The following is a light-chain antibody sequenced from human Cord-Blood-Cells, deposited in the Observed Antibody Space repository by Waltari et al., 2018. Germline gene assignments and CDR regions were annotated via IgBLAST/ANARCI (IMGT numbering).Light chain of an antibody. V-gene: IGKV3-20*01. CDR1: QSVSSSY. Sequence: EIVLTQSPGTLSLSPGERATLSCRASQSVSSSYLAWYQQKPGQAPRLLIYGASSRATGIQDRFSGRESGTDCTLTISRLEPEDFAVYYWQQYGSSPPITFGKGHDWRLN. CDR2: GAS. CDR3: QQYGSSPPIT. J-gene: IGKJ5*01.